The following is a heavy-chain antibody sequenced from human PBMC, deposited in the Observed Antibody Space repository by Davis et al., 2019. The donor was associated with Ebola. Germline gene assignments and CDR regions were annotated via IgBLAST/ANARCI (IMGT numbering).Heavy chain of an antibody. Sequence: HTGGSLRLSCATSGFTFSSYWMHWVRQAPGKGLVWVSRIDSDGSSTIYADSVKGRFTVSRDNARNTLYLQMNSLRAKDTAVYYCTRDGPSTTIVELDYWGQGTLVTVSS. CDR2: IDSDGSST. V-gene: IGHV3-74*01. J-gene: IGHJ4*02. D-gene: IGHD1-26*01. CDR3: TRDGPSTTIVELDY. CDR1: GFTFSSYW.